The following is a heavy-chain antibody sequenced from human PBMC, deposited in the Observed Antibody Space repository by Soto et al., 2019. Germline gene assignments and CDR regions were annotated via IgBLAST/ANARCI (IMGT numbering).Heavy chain of an antibody. CDR2: ISAYNGNT. Sequence: QVQLVQSGAEVKKPGASVKVSCKASGYTFTSYGISWVRQAPGQGLEWMGWISAYNGNTNYAQKLQGRVTMTTDTSTSTAYMELRSLRSDDTAVYYCARETTDDVWSGYYVVNWFDPWGQGTLVTVSS. D-gene: IGHD3-3*01. V-gene: IGHV1-18*01. J-gene: IGHJ5*02. CDR1: GYTFTSYG. CDR3: ARETTDDVWSGYYVVNWFDP.